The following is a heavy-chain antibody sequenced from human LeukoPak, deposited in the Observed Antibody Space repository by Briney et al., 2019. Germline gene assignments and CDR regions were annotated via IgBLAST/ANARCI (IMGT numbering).Heavy chain of an antibody. Sequence: GGSLRLSCAASGFTFSSYAMSWVRQAPGKGLESVSGISGGGDSTHYADSVRFTISRDNSKNTLFLQMNSLRAEDTAVYYCAKGRGSSGSDYFDYWGQGTLVTVSS. D-gene: IGHD6-19*01. J-gene: IGHJ4*02. CDR3: AKGRGSSGSDYFDY. CDR1: GFTFSSYA. V-gene: IGHV3-23*01. CDR2: ISGGGDST.